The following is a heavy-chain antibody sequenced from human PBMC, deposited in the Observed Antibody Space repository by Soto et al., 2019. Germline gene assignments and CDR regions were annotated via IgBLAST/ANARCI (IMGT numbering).Heavy chain of an antibody. V-gene: IGHV3-21*01. D-gene: IGHD5-12*01. J-gene: IGHJ4*02. Sequence: EVQLVESGGGLVKPGGSLRLSCAASGFTFSSYSMNWVRQAPGKGLEWVSSISSSSSYIYYADSVKGRVTISRDNAKKSLYLQMNSLRAEDTAVYYCARVSGYSGYDLFYWGQGTLVTVSS. CDR1: GFTFSSYS. CDR3: ARVSGYSGYDLFY. CDR2: ISSSSSYI.